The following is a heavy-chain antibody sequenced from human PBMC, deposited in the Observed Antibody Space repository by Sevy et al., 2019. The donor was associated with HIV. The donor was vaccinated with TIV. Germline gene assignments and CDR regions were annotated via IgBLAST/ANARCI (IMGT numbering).Heavy chain of an antibody. CDR2: INQDGSVK. CDR3: VRAIAAAGSF. J-gene: IGHJ4*02. CDR1: GFTLNSYW. D-gene: IGHD6-13*01. Sequence: GGSLRLSCAASGFTLNSYWMSWVRQAPGKGLEWVANINQDGSVKYYVDSVKGRFTISRDNARNSLYLRMNSLRAEDPSLYYCVRAIAAAGSFWGQGTLVTVSS. V-gene: IGHV3-7*01.